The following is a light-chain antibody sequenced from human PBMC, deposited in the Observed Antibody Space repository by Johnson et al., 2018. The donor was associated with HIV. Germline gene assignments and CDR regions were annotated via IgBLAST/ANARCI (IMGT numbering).Light chain of an antibody. CDR1: SSNIGNNY. Sequence: QSVLTQPPSVSAAPGQKVTISCSGSSSNIGNNYVSWYRQLPGKAPKLVIYENNKRPSGIPDRFSGSKSGTSATLGITRLQTGDEADYYCGTWDSSRRKAFGTGTKVTV. V-gene: IGLV1-51*02. J-gene: IGLJ1*01. CDR3: GTWDSSRRKA. CDR2: ENN.